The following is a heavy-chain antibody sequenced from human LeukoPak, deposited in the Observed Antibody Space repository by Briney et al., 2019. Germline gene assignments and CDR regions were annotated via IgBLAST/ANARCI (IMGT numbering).Heavy chain of an antibody. CDR3: ARESPWQYSSSD. Sequence: KPSQTLSLTCTVSGGSISSGGYYWSWIRQHPGKGLEWIGYIYYSGSTYYNPSLKSRVTISVDTSKNQFSLKLSSVTAADTAVYYCARESPWQYSSSDWGQGTLSPSPQ. V-gene: IGHV4-31*03. CDR1: GGSISSGGYY. J-gene: IGHJ4*02. CDR2: IYYSGST. D-gene: IGHD6-13*01.